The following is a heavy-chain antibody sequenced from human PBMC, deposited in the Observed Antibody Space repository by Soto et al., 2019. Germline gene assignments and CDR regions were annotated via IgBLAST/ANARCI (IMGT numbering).Heavy chain of an antibody. V-gene: IGHV3-23*01. CDR2: IRDSGGNT. J-gene: IGHJ6*02. CDR3: AKSGGVRGYYWRGYYYYGMDV. D-gene: IGHD5-12*01. CDR1: GFSFSSYA. Sequence: EVQLLESGGGLKQPGESLRLSCAASGFSFSSYAMSWVRQAPGKGLEWVSGIRDSGGNTYYADSVKGRCTISRDNAKNTAYLQMNSMRTENTAVYYCAKSGGVRGYYWRGYYYYGMDVWGQGTTVTVSS.